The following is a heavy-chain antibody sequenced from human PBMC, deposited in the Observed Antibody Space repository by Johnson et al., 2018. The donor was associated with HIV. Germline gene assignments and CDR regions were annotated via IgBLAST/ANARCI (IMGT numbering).Heavy chain of an antibody. CDR2: ISYDGSNK. Sequence: QVQLVESGGGLVKPGGSLRLSCAASGFTFSSYGMHWVRQAPGKGLEWVAMISYDGSNKYYADSVKGRFTISSDNSKNTLYLQMNSLRAEDTAVYYCSNSPLSPSGSYPHAPDASVWDIWGQGTMVTVSS. V-gene: IGHV3-33*05. J-gene: IGHJ3*02. CDR3: SNSPLSPSGSYPHAPDASVWDI. CDR1: GFTFSSYG. D-gene: IGHD1-26*01.